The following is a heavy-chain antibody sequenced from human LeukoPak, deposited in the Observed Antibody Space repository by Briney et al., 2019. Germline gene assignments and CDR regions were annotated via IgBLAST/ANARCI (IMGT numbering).Heavy chain of an antibody. Sequence: SETLSLTCAVYGGSFSGYYWSWIRQPPGKGLEWIGEINHSGSTNYNPSLKSRVTISVDTSKNQFSLKLSSVTAADTAVYYCANPDYYGSGTLKFNYGMDVWGQGTTVTVSS. CDR1: GGSFSGYY. V-gene: IGHV4-34*01. D-gene: IGHD3-10*01. CDR2: INHSGST. J-gene: IGHJ6*02. CDR3: ANPDYYGSGTLKFNYGMDV.